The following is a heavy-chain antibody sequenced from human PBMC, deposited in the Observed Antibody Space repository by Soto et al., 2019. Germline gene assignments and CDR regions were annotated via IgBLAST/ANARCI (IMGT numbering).Heavy chain of an antibody. CDR2: MSHSGGT. D-gene: IGHD1-1*01. Sequence: QVQLQQWGAGLLKPSETLSLTCAVFGGSVNSGNYYWSWIRQPPGKGLEWIGEMSHSGGTHFNPSLKSRVTISVDTSKNQFSLKMSSVTAADTALYYCARVERATATTGVDAFDIWGPGTMVTVSS. J-gene: IGHJ3*02. CDR3: ARVERATATTGVDAFDI. CDR1: GGSVNSGNYY. V-gene: IGHV4-34*01.